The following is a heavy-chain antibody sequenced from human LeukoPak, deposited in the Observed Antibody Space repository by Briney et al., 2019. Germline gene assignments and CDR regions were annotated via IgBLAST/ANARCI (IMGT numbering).Heavy chain of an antibody. V-gene: IGHV3-21*01. D-gene: IGHD5-12*01. CDR1: AXTFSNAW. CDR3: ARGAAYDWDY. J-gene: IGHJ4*02. Sequence: GGSLRLSWAASAXTFSNAWLSWVRQAPGKGLEWVASIDSSSSYIYYADSLKGRFTISRDNAKNSLYLQINSLRAEDTAVYYCARGAAYDWDYWGQGTLVTVSS. CDR2: IDSSSSYI.